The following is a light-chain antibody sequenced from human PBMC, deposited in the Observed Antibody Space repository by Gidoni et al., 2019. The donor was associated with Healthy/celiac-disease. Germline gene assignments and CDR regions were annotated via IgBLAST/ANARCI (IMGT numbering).Light chain of an antibody. CDR3: QSYDSSLSGLNYV. CDR2: GNS. V-gene: IGLV1-40*01. Sequence: QSVLTQPPSVSGAPGQRVTISCTGSSSNIGAGYDVRWYQQLPGTAPKLLIYGNSNRPSGVPDRFSGSKSGTSASLAITGLQAEDEADYYCQSYDSSLSGLNYVFGTGTKVTVL. J-gene: IGLJ1*01. CDR1: SSNIGAGYD.